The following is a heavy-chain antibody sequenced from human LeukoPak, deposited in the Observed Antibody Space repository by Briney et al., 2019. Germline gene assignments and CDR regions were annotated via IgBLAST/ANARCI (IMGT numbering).Heavy chain of an antibody. J-gene: IGHJ6*03. CDR1: GVSFSGYY. CDR3: ASSYSSRTQNYYYYYMDV. Sequence: SETLSLTCAVYGVSFSGYYWSWIRQPPGKGLEWIGEINHSGSTNYNPSLKSRVTISVDTSKNQFSLKLSSVTAADTAVYYCASSYSSRTQNYYYYYMDVWGKGTTVTVSS. CDR2: INHSGST. D-gene: IGHD2-15*01. V-gene: IGHV4-34*01.